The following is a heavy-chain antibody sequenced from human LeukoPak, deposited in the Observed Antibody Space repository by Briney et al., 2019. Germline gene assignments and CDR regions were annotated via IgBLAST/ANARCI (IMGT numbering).Heavy chain of an antibody. V-gene: IGHV4-34*01. D-gene: IGHD6-13*01. J-gene: IGHJ4*02. CDR2: INHSGST. CDR3: ARAQQLTVHIDY. CDR1: GGSFSGYY. Sequence: SSETLSLTCAVYGGSFSGYYWSWIRQPPGKGLEWIGEINHSGSTNYNPSLKSRVTISVDTSKNQFSLKLSSVTAADTAVYYCARAQQLTVHIDYWGQGTLVTVSS.